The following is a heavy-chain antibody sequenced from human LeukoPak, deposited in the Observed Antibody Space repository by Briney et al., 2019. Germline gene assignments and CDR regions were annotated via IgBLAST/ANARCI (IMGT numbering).Heavy chain of an antibody. Sequence: GGSLRLSCAASGFTFSSYSMNWVRQAPGKGLEWVSHISTSGGTMYYADSVKGRFTISRDNAKNSVFLQMNSLRAEDTAVYYCARDWGQRYFDNWGQGTLVTVSS. V-gene: IGHV3-48*04. CDR2: ISTSGGTM. J-gene: IGHJ4*02. D-gene: IGHD3-16*01. CDR3: ARDWGQRYFDN. CDR1: GFTFSSYS.